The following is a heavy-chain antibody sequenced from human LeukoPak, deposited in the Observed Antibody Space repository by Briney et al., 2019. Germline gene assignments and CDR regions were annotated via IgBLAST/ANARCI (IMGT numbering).Heavy chain of an antibody. J-gene: IGHJ4*02. V-gene: IGHV4-4*07. CDR1: GGSVNNHY. Sequence: SETLSLTCTVSGGSVNNHYWSWLRQSAEKGLEWIGRIDTSGHTRSHPSLRSRLRMSVDTSKNQLSLKLTSVTAADTAVYYCARWDDSAWGFGNWGPGTLVTVSS. D-gene: IGHD6-19*01. CDR2: IDTSGHT. CDR3: ARWDDSAWGFGN.